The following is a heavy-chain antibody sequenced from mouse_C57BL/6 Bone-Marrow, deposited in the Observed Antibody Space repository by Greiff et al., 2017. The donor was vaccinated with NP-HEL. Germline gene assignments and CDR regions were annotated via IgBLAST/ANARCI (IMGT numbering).Heavy chain of an antibody. CDR1: GFSLTSYG. CDR3: AKHGTASYGNFAMDY. V-gene: IGHV2-9*01. J-gene: IGHJ4*01. D-gene: IGHD2-1*01. Sequence: VQRVESGPGLVAPSPCLSISCTVSGFSLTSYGVDWVRQPPGQGLEWLGVIWGGGGPNYNSALMSRLSISKDNSKSQVIIKMNRLQTDDTAMYYCAKHGTASYGNFAMDYWGQGTSVTVSS. CDR2: IWGGGGP.